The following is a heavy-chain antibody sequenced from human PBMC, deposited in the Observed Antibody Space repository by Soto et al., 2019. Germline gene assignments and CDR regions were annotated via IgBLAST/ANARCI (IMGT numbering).Heavy chain of an antibody. V-gene: IGHV3-7*05. Sequence: EVQLVESGGGLVQPGGSLRLSCAASGFTFSSYWMSWVRQAPGKGLEWVANIKQDGSEKYYVDSVKGLFTISRDNAKNSLYLQMNSLRAEDTAVYYCARETADYSFYYYYYGMDVWGQGTTVTVSS. D-gene: IGHD4-17*01. CDR1: GFTFSSYW. J-gene: IGHJ6*02. CDR2: IKQDGSEK. CDR3: ARETADYSFYYYYYGMDV.